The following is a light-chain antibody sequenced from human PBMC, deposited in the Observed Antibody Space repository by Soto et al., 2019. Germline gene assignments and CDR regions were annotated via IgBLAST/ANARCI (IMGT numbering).Light chain of an antibody. CDR1: SSDVGSYAL. CDR3: SSYAGAVV. V-gene: IGLV2-23*01. J-gene: IGLJ2*01. CDR2: EGS. Sequence: QSVLTQPASVSGSPGQSITISCTGTSSDVGSYALVSWYQHHPGKAPKLMIYEGSNRPSGVSTRFSASKSGNTASLTISGLQAEDEADYYCSSYAGAVVFGGGTKVTVL.